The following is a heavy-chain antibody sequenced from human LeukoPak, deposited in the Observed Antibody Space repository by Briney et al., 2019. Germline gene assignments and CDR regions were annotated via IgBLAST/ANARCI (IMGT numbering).Heavy chain of an antibody. CDR1: GYTLSVLP. CDR3: ATRTVPTAIHSAFDI. Sequence: ASVKVSCKSSGYTLSVLPIHWVRQAPGKGLECMGGYEPEDGETFYTQEFQGKVTMTEDISTDTAYMELSSLRSDDTAMYYCATRTVPTAIHSAFDIWGQGTMVTVSS. D-gene: IGHD2-2*02. J-gene: IGHJ3*02. CDR2: YEPEDGET. V-gene: IGHV1-24*01.